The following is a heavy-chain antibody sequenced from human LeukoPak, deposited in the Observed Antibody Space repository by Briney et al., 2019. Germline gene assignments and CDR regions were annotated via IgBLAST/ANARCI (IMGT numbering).Heavy chain of an antibody. CDR1: GGTFSSYA. J-gene: IGHJ6*03. V-gene: IGHV1-69*06. Sequence: SVKVSCKASGGTFSSYAISWVRQAPGQGLEWMGGIIPIFGTANYAQKFQGRVTITAVKSTSTAYMELSSLRSEDTAVYYCARYGSGSYYYYMDVWGKGTTVTVSS. CDR3: ARYGSGSYYYYMDV. D-gene: IGHD3-10*01. CDR2: IIPIFGTA.